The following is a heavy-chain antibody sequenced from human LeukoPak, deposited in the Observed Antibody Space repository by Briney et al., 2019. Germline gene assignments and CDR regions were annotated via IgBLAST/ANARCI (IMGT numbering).Heavy chain of an antibody. D-gene: IGHD6-13*01. CDR2: IYYSGST. V-gene: IGHV4-59*01. J-gene: IGHJ3*02. CDR1: GGSISSYY. CDR3: ARGQGQLDAFDI. Sequence: KPSETLSLTCTVSGGSISSYYWSWIRQPPGKGLEWIGYIYYSGSTNYNPSLKSRVTISVDTSKNQFSLKLSSVTAADTAVYYCARGQGQLDAFDIWGQGTMVTVSS.